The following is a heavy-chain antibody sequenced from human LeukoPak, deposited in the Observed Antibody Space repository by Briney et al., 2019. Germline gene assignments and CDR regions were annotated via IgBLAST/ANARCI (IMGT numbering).Heavy chain of an antibody. V-gene: IGHV3-53*01. J-gene: IGHJ3*02. CDR1: GFTFSSYS. Sequence: GGSLRLSCAASGFTFSSYSMNWVRQAPGKGLEWVSVIYSGGSAYYADSVKGRFTISRDNSKNTLYLQMNSLRAEDTAVYYCARVSGYWAFDIWGQGTMVTVSS. D-gene: IGHD5-12*01. CDR3: ARVSGYWAFDI. CDR2: IYSGGSA.